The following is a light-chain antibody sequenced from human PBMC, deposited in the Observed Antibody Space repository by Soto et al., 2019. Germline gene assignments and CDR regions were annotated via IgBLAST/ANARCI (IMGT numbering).Light chain of an antibody. J-gene: IGKJ4*01. CDR2: GAS. CDR3: QQYNVWPLVT. CDR1: QSVGTQ. Sequence: IVMTQSPATLSVSPGERATLSCRVSQSVGTQLAWYQLKPGQTPRLLIFGASTRATGIPARFSGSGSGSEFTLTISNLQSEDFAVYSCQQYNVWPLVTFGGGTKVEIK. V-gene: IGKV3-15*01.